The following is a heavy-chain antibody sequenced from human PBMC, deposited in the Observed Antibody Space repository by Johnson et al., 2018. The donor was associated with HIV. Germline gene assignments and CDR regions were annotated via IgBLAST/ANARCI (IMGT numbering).Heavy chain of an antibody. Sequence: EVQVVESGGGVVRPGGSLRLSCAASGFTFDDYGMSWVRQAPGKGLEWVSGISGSGVSTYYADSVKGRFTISRDNSKDTLYLQMNSLRAEDTAVYYCARDYHDVGGSSYGFDIWGQGTMVIVSS. V-gene: IGHV3-23*04. J-gene: IGHJ3*02. CDR3: ARDYHDVGGSSYGFDI. CDR2: ISGSGVST. D-gene: IGHD3-16*01. CDR1: GFTFDDYG.